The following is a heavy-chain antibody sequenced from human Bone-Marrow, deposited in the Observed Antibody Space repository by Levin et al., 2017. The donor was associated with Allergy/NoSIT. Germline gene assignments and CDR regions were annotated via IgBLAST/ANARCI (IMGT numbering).Heavy chain of an antibody. D-gene: IGHD3-22*01. CDR3: ARDQGYYDSSGYYYPYYFDY. V-gene: IGHV1-18*01. J-gene: IGHJ4*02. CDR2: ISAYNGNT. Sequence: GESLKISCKASGYTFTSYGISWVRQAPGQGLEWMGWISAYNGNTNYAQKLQGRVTMTTDTSTSTAYMELRSLRSDDTAVYYCARDQGYYDSSGYYYPYYFDYWGQGTLVTVSS. CDR1: GYTFTSYG.